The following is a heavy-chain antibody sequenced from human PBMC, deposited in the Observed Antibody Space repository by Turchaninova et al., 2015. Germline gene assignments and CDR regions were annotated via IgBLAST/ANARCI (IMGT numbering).Heavy chain of an antibody. CDR3: ARTIFRGWYYFDY. D-gene: IGHD6-19*01. J-gene: IGHJ4*02. CDR2: IYQSGNT. CDR1: GDSFSSSNW. V-gene: IGHV4-4*02. Sequence: QVQLQESGPGLVKPSGPLSLTCAGSGDSFSSSNWWSWVRQPPGKGLEWIGEIYQSGNTNYNSSLKSRVTISVDKSKNQFSLKLSPVTAADTAVYYCARTIFRGWYYFDYWAREPWSPSPQ.